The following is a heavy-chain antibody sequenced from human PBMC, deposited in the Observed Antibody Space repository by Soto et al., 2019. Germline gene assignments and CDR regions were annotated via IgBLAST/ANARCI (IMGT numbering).Heavy chain of an antibody. CDR2: LSGSGIST. CDR3: ATSYDSSGYDY. D-gene: IGHD3-22*01. CDR1: GFTFSSYA. V-gene: IGHV3-23*01. J-gene: IGHJ4*02. Sequence: GGSLRLSCAASGFTFSSYAMSWVRQAPGKGLEWVSALSGSGISTYYADTVKGRFTISRDNSRNTLHLQMNSLRAEDTAVYYCATSYDSSGYDYWGQGTLVTVSS.